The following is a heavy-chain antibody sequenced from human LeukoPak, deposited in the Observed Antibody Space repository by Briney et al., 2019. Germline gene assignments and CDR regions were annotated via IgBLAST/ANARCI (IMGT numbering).Heavy chain of an antibody. J-gene: IGHJ6*02. Sequence: GGSLRLSCAASGFTFSSYAMHWVRQAPGKGLEWVAVISYDGSNKYYADSAKGRFTISRDNSKNTLYLQMNSLRAEDTAVYYCARVDTAMVSYYYYYGMDVWGQGTTVTVSS. CDR3: ARVDTAMVSYYYYYGMDV. CDR1: GFTFSSYA. CDR2: ISYDGSNK. D-gene: IGHD5-18*01. V-gene: IGHV3-30*04.